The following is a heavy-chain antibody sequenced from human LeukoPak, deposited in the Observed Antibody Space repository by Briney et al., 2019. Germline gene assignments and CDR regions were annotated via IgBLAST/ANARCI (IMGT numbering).Heavy chain of an antibody. J-gene: IGHJ4*02. CDR1: GFTFRNYS. CDR3: AKARSGSSSSCYNY. V-gene: IGHV3-23*01. D-gene: IGHD2-2*02. CDR2: ISDSGGTT. Sequence: GGSLRLSCAASGFTFRNYSMNWVRQDPGKGLEWVSGISDSGGTTDYADSVKGRFAISRDNSNNTLYLQMNSLRAEDTAVYYCAKARSGSSSSCYNYWGQGTLVTVSS.